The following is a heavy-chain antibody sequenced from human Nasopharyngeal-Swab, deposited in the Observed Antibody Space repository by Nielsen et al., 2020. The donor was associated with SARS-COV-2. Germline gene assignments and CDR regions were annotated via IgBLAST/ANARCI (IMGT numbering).Heavy chain of an antibody. CDR1: GFTFSNYW. CDR2: IKQDESQK. J-gene: IGHJ4*02. Sequence: GASLKISCAGSGFTFSNYWMSWVRQAPGKGLEWVANIKQDESQKYYVDSVRGRFTISRDNAKNSLYLQMNSLRAEDTAVYYCARPRALCSGDKCYFYYLDYWGQGTLVTVSS. CDR3: ARPRALCSGDKCYFYYLDY. V-gene: IGHV3-7*01. D-gene: IGHD2-15*01.